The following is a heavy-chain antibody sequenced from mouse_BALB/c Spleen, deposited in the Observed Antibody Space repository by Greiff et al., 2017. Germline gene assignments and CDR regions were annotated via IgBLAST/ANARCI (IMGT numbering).Heavy chain of an antibody. D-gene: IGHD2-4*01. J-gene: IGHJ3*01. V-gene: IGHV14-3*02. CDR1: GFNIKDTY. CDR2: IDPANGNT. Sequence: VHVKQSGAELVKPGASVKLSCTASGFNIKDTYMHWVKQRPEQGLEWIGRIDPANGNTKYDPKFQGKATITADTSSNTAYLQLSSLTSEDTAVYYCARPSTMITTFAYWGQGTLVTVSA. CDR3: ARPSTMITTFAY.